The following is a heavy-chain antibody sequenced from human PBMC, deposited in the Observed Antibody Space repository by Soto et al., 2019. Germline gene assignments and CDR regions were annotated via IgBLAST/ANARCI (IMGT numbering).Heavy chain of an antibody. V-gene: IGHV1-69*01. D-gene: IGHD2-2*02. Sequence: QVQLVQSGAEVKKPGSSVKVSCKASGGTFSSYAISWVRQAHGQGLEWMGGIIPIFGTANYAQKFQGRVTITADESTITADMELSSLRSEDTAVYYCARTVVVPAAIANYYYGMDVWGQETTVTVSS. CDR2: IIPIFGTA. CDR3: ARTVVVPAAIANYYYGMDV. J-gene: IGHJ6*02. CDR1: GGTFSSYA.